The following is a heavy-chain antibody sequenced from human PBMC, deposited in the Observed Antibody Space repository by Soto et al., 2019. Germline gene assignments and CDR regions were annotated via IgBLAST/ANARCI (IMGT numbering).Heavy chain of an antibody. CDR3: ARVGAARPREYYYYGMDV. CDR2: ISGSGGRS. J-gene: IGHJ6*02. V-gene: IGHV3-23*01. D-gene: IGHD6-6*01. CDR1: GFTFSNYA. Sequence: GGSLRLSCAASGFTFSNYAMTWVRQGPGKGLEWVSGISGSGGRSYYADSVKGRFTISRDNSKNTLYLQMNSLRAEDTAVYYCARVGAARPREYYYYGMDVWGQGTTVTVSS.